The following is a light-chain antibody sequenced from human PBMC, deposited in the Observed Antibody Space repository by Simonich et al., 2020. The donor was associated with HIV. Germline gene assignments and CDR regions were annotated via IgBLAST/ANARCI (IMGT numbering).Light chain of an antibody. V-gene: IGKV4-1*01. CDR1: QSVLYSSNNKNY. J-gene: IGKJ1*01. CDR2: GAS. CDR3: QQYYTAPRT. Sequence: DIVMTQSPDSLAVSLGERATINCKSSQSVLYSSNNKNYLVWYQQKPGQPPKLLIYGASTRESGVPDRFSGSGSGTNFPPTISSLQAEDVALYYCQQYYTAPRTFGQGTKVEIK.